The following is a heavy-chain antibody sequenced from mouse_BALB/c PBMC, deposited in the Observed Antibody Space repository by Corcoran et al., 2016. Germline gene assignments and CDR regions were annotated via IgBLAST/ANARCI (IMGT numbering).Heavy chain of an antibody. J-gene: IGHJ3*01. D-gene: IGHD2-3*01. Sequence: LVKTGASVKISCKASGYSFTGYYMHWVKQSQGKSLEWIGYISCYNGAITYNQKFKGKATFTVDTSSSTAYMQFNSLTSEDSAVYYCARRGDGYFFPFAYWGQGTLVTFSA. V-gene: IGHV1S34*01. CDR2: ISCYNGAI. CDR1: GYSFTGYY. CDR3: ARRGDGYFFPFAY.